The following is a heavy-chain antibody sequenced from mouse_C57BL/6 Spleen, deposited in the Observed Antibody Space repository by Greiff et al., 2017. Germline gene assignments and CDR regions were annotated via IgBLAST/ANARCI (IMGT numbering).Heavy chain of an antibody. V-gene: IGHV1-55*01. CDR1: GYTFTSYW. D-gene: IGHD2-4*01. Sequence: VQLQQPGAELVKPGASVKMSCKASGYTFTSYWITWVKQRPGKGLEWLGDIYPGSGSTNYNEKFKSKATLTVDTSSSTAYMQLSSLTSEDYAVDYYARNDYSWYFDVWGTGTTVTVSS. CDR3: ARNDYSWYFDV. J-gene: IGHJ1*03. CDR2: IYPGSGST.